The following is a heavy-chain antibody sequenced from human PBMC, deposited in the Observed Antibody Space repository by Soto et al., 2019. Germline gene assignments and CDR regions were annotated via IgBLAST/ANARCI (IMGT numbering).Heavy chain of an antibody. D-gene: IGHD7-27*01. V-gene: IGHV4-59*08. CDR1: GGSFSGYY. Sequence: PSETLSLTCAVYGGSFSGYYWTWIRQPPGTGLEWIGYIYYSGSTNYNPSLKSRVTISVDTSKNQFSLKLSSVTAADTAVYYCARRWGRTFDYWGQGTLVTVSS. CDR3: ARRWGRTFDY. J-gene: IGHJ4*02. CDR2: IYYSGST.